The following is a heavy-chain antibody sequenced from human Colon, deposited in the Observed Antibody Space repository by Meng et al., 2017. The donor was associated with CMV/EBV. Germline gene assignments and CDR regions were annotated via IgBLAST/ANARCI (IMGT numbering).Heavy chain of an antibody. D-gene: IGHD5-24*01. V-gene: IGHV4-4*02. Sequence: LSLPCAVSCVSLSTVNWWSWVRQPPGKGLEWIGEIYHSGTTRYNPSLKSRLTISMDRSKNQFFIRLTSVTAADTAVYYCAREDGVSGTWGQGTLVTVSS. CDR3: AREDGVSGT. CDR2: IYHSGTT. CDR1: CVSLSTVNW. J-gene: IGHJ5*02.